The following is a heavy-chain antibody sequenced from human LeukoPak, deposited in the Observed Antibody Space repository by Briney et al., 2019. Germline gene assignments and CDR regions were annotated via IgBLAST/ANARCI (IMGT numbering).Heavy chain of an antibody. V-gene: IGHV4-31*03. CDR2: IYYSGST. Sequence: SETLSLTCTVSGGSISSGGYYWSWIRQHPGKGLEWIGYIYYSGSTYYNPSLKSRVTISVDTSKNQFSLKLSSVTAADTAVYYCARGQRQLYYFDYWGQGTLVTVSS. CDR3: ARGQRQLYYFDY. J-gene: IGHJ4*02. CDR1: GGSISSGGYY. D-gene: IGHD6-6*01.